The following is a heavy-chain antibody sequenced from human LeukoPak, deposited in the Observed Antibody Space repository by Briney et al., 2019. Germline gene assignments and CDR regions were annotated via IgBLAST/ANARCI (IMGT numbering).Heavy chain of an antibody. D-gene: IGHD3-22*01. V-gene: IGHV3-23*01. CDR3: ARDLGRYDSNQGPLDAFDI. J-gene: IGHJ3*02. CDR1: GFTFSSYA. CDR2: ISGSGGNT. Sequence: PGQSLRLSCAASGFTFSSYAMNWVRQAPGRGLEWVSTISGSGGNTYYADSVKGRFTISRDNSKNTLYLQMNSLRAEDTAVYYCARDLGRYDSNQGPLDAFDIWGQGTIVTVSS.